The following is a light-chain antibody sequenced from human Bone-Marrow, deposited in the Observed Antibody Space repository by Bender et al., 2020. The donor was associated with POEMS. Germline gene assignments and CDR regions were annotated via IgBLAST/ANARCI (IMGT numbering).Light chain of an antibody. Sequence: QSALTQPRSVSGSPGQSVTISCTGSSSDVGSYNYVSWYQLHPGKAPRFIIYDVSHRPSGVSNRFSGSKSGNTASLTISGLQAEDEADYYCCSFTSSSSYVFGTGTKVTVL. CDR1: SSDVGSYNY. V-gene: IGLV2-14*03. CDR2: DVS. J-gene: IGLJ1*01. CDR3: CSFTSSSSYV.